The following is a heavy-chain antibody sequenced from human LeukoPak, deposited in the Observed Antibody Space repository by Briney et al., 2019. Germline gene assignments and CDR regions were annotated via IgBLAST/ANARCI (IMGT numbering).Heavy chain of an antibody. J-gene: IGHJ4*02. CDR1: GFTFSSYA. Sequence: PGGSLRLSCAASGFTFSSYAMSWVRQAPGKGLAWVSTISGGSGSTYCADSVMGRFTISRDNSKNTLYLQMNSLRDEDTAVYYCAKHRFESGGYHSTDWGQGTLVTVSS. V-gene: IGHV3-23*01. D-gene: IGHD3-22*01. CDR3: AKHRFESGGYHSTD. CDR2: ISGGSGST.